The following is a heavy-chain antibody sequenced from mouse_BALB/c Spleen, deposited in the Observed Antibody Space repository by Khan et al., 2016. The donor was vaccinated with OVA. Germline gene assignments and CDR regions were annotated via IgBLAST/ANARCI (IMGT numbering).Heavy chain of an antibody. J-gene: IGHJ4*01. V-gene: IGHV9-3-1*01. CDR3: ERGGRSAMDY. D-gene: IGHD3-3*01. Sequence: QIQLVQSGPDLKKPGETVKISCKASGYTFTNYGINWVKQAPGKGLKWMGWIYTYTGEPTYADDFKGRFAFSLETSASTAYFQLNTLTNEATATFSCERGGRSAMDYWGQGTSVTVSS. CDR2: IYTYTGEP. CDR1: GYTFTNYG.